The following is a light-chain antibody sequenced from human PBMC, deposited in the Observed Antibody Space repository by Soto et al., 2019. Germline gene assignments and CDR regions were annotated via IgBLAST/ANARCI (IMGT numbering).Light chain of an antibody. CDR2: GAS. J-gene: IGKJ1*01. CDR1: QSVFTN. V-gene: IGKV3-15*01. Sequence: EIVMTQSPATLSVSPGERATLSCRASQSVFTNLAWYQQKPGQAPRLLIYGASTRATGIPARFSGSGSGTEFTLTISSLQSEDFAVYYCQHHNFWPPGTFGQGTKVEIK. CDR3: QHHNFWPPGT.